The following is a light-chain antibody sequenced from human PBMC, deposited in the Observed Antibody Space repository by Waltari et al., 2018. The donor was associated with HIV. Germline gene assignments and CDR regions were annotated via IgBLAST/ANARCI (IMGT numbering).Light chain of an antibody. CDR2: RAS. V-gene: IGKV3-15*01. Sequence: EIVMTQSPATVSVSPGERATLSCRASQSIGSNLAWYQQKAGQAPRLLMFRASTRASGIPARFSGSGSGTEFTLTISSLQSEDSAVYYCQQYNNWPPITFGGGTKVEIK. CDR1: QSIGSN. CDR3: QQYNNWPPIT. J-gene: IGKJ4*01.